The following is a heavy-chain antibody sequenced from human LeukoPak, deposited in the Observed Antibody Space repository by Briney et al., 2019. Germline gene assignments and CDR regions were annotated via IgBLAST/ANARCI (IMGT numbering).Heavy chain of an antibody. CDR1: GDSVSRYY. V-gene: IGHV4-59*02. J-gene: IGHJ3*02. Sequence: SETLSLTCTVSGDSVSRYYWTWFRQSPGKGLEWIGFIYHSGSTDSNPSLKSRVAMSVDTSTNQVSLEVKSVAAADTAIYYCATGSRSATSDAFDIWGQGTMVTVSS. CDR2: IYHSGST. CDR3: ATGSRSATSDAFDI. D-gene: IGHD2-15*01.